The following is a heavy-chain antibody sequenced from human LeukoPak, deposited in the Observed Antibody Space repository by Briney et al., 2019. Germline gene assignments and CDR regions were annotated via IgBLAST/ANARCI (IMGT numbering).Heavy chain of an antibody. D-gene: IGHD6-19*01. CDR3: ARAVSGRFDY. CDR1: GGSMSPYH. V-gene: IGHV4-59*08. CDR2: IYYSGST. J-gene: IGHJ4*02. Sequence: SETLSLTCTVSGGSMSPYHWGWIRQPPGKGLEWTGYIYYSGSTNYNPSLDSRVTISVDTSKNQFSLRLSSVTAADTAIYYCARAVSGRFDYWGQGTLVTVSS.